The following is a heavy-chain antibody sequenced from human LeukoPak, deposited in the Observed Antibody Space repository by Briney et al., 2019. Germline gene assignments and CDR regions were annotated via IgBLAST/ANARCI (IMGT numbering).Heavy chain of an antibody. D-gene: IGHD2-15*01. CDR3: ATSPLGYCSGGSCYVPDY. J-gene: IGHJ4*02. CDR1: GFTFSSYW. Sequence: GGSLRLSCAASGFTFSSYWMSWVRQAPGKGLGWVANIKQDGSERYSVDSVKGRFTVSRDNAKNSLYLQMNSLRAEDTAVYYCATSPLGYCSGGSCYVPDYWGQGTLVTVSS. CDR2: IKQDGSER. V-gene: IGHV3-7*03.